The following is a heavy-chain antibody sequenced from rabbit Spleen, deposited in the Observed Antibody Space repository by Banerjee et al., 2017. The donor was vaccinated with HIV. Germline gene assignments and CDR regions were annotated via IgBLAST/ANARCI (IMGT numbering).Heavy chain of an antibody. D-gene: IGHD1-1*01. Sequence: QSLEESGGDLVQPEGSLTLTCTASGFDFSSSDYMCWVRQAPGKGLEWISCIDGGSSGFTYSATWAKGRFTCSKTSSTTVTLQMTSLTVADTATYFCARNYVNAFDPWGQGTLVTVS. V-gene: IGHV1S40*01. CDR3: ARNYVNAFDP. J-gene: IGHJ2*01. CDR2: IDGGSSGFT. CDR1: GFDFSSSDY.